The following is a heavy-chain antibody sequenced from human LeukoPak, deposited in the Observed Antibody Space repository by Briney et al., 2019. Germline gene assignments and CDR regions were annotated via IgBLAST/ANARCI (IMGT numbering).Heavy chain of an antibody. CDR2: ISASGAVP. D-gene: IGHD3-22*01. J-gene: IGHJ4*02. CDR1: GFRLDSFY. CDR3: ARSLIVASEDY. Sequence: AGGSLRLSCAASGFRLDSFYMGWIRQVPGKGLDYIALISASGAVPYYAESVKGRFTISRDNAKNSVSLQMNSLSADDTAIYYCARSLIVASEDYWGQGTQVTVSS. V-gene: IGHV3-11*04.